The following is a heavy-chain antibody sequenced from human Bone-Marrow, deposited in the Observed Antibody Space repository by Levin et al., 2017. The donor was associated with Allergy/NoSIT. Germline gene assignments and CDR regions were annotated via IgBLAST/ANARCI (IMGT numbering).Heavy chain of an antibody. V-gene: IGHV3-30*18. CDR2: ISYDGSNK. CDR1: GFTFSSYG. J-gene: IGHJ4*02. D-gene: IGHD4-17*01. Sequence: GGSLRLSCAASGFTFSSYGMHWVRQAPGKGLEWVAVISYDGSNKYYADSVKGRFTISRDNSKNTLYLQMNSLRAEDTAVYYCANADGDRDYWGQGTLVTVSS. CDR3: ANADGDRDY.